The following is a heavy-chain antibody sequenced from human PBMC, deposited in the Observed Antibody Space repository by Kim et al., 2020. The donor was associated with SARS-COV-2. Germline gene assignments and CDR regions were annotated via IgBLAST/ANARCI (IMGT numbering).Heavy chain of an antibody. V-gene: IGHV3-48*02. CDR1: GFTFSSYS. CDR3: ARDAFYSSGYYPIVGATSSDAFDI. Sequence: GGSLRLSCAASGFTFSSYSMNWVRQAPGKGLEWVSYISSSSSTIYYADSVKGRFTISRDNAKNSLYLQMNSLRDEDTAVYYCARDAFYSSGYYPIVGATSSDAFDIWGQGTMVTVSS. D-gene: IGHD3-22*01. CDR2: ISSSSSTI. J-gene: IGHJ3*02.